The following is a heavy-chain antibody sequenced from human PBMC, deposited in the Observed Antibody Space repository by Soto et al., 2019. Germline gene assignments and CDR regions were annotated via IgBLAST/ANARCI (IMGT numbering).Heavy chain of an antibody. V-gene: IGHV3-23*01. CDR3: AKARVAVAGTLSPATYYFDY. D-gene: IGHD6-13*01. CDR1: GFTFSSYA. Sequence: HPGGSLRLSCAASGFTFSSYAMSWVRQAPGKGLEWVSAISGSGGSTYYADSVKGRFTISRNNSRNTLNLQMNSLRAEDTAVYYCAKARVAVAGTLSPATYYFDYWGQGTLVTVSS. J-gene: IGHJ4*02. CDR2: ISGSGGST.